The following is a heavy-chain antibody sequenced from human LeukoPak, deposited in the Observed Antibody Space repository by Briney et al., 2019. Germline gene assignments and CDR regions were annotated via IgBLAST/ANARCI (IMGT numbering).Heavy chain of an antibody. J-gene: IGHJ6*02. CDR2: IYTSGST. CDR3: ARDNGDYKYYYYYGMDV. Sequence: SETLSLTCAVYGGSFSGYYWSWIRQPPGKGLEWIGRIYTSGSTNYNPSLKSRVTMSVDTSKNQFSLKLSSVTAADTAVYYCARDNGDYKYYYYYGMDVWGQGTTVTVSS. D-gene: IGHD4-17*01. CDR1: GGSFSGYY. V-gene: IGHV4-4*07.